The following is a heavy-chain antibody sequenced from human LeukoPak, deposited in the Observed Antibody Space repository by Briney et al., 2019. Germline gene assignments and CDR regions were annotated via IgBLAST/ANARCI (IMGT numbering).Heavy chain of an antibody. V-gene: IGHV3-9*01. D-gene: IGHD1-26*01. CDR2: ISWNSGSI. J-gene: IGHJ4*02. CDR3: ANWGDSGSY. Sequence: PGGSLRLSCAASGFTFDDYAMHWVRQAPGKGLEWVSGISWNSGSIGYADSVKGRFTISRDNAKNSLYLQMNSLRAEDTALYYCANWGDSGSYWGQGTLVTVSS. CDR1: GFTFDDYA.